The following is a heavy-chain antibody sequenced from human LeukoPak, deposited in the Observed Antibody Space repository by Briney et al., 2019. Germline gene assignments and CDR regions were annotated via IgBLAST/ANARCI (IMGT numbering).Heavy chain of an antibody. Sequence: GGSLRLSCAASGFTFTNAWMSWVRQAPGKGLEWVCRIKRKSDGGTTDYAAPVKGRFTISRDDSKNTLYLQMNSLKMEDTAVYYCTTYYAFYGMDVWGQGTTVTVSS. D-gene: IGHD2-2*01. CDR1: GFTFTNAW. J-gene: IGHJ6*02. CDR3: TTYYAFYGMDV. V-gene: IGHV3-15*05. CDR2: IKRKSDGGTT.